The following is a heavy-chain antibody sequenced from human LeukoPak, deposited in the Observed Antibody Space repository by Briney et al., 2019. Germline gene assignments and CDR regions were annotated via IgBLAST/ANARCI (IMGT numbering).Heavy chain of an antibody. J-gene: IGHJ4*02. Sequence: WASVKVSCKASGYTFTSYDINGVRQATGQGLEWMGWMNPNSGNTGYAQKFQGRVTMTRNTSISTAYMELSSLRSEDTAVYYCARDGSYYEGFDYWGQGTLVTVSS. CDR1: GYTFTSYD. CDR2: MNPNSGNT. CDR3: ARDGSYYEGFDY. D-gene: IGHD1-26*01. V-gene: IGHV1-8*01.